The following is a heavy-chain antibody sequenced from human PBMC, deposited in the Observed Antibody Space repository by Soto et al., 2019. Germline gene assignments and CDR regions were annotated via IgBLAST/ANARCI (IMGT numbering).Heavy chain of an antibody. V-gene: IGHV1-46*01. Sequence: ASVKVSCKASGYTFSSCYIHWVRQAPGQGLEWMGVINPSGGSTSYAQKFQGRVTMTRDTSTSTVYMELSSLRSEGTAVYYCARVRVTGTTSVAFDIWGQGTMVTVSS. CDR1: GYTFSSCY. J-gene: IGHJ3*02. CDR2: INPSGGST. CDR3: ARVRVTGTTSVAFDI. D-gene: IGHD1-7*01.